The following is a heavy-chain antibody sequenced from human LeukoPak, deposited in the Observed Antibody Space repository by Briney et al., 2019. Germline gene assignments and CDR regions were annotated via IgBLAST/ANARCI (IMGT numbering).Heavy chain of an antibody. J-gene: IGHJ4*02. V-gene: IGHV3-23*01. CDR2: ISGSGGST. CDR1: GFTFSSYA. Sequence: PGGSLRLSCAASGFTFSSYAMTWVRQAPGKGLEWVSAISGSGGSTYYADSVKGWFTISRDNSKNTLYLQMNSLRAEDTAVYYCAKATCSGATCARFDCWGQGTLVTVSS. CDR3: AKATCSGATCARFDC. D-gene: IGHD2-15*01.